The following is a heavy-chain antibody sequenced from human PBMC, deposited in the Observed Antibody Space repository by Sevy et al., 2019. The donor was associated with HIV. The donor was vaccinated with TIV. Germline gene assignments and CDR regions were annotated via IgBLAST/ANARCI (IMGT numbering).Heavy chain of an antibody. CDR1: RFIFNDYG. CDR3: AKNTAAAGAGGFDY. Sequence: GGSLRLSCAASRFIFNDYGMHWVRQAPGKGLEWVAFIQYDGHDKYYADSMRGRFTISRDNSKNMLFLQMNSLRSEDTAMYYCAKNTAAAGAGGFDYWGQGTLVTVSS. J-gene: IGHJ4*02. V-gene: IGHV3-30*02. D-gene: IGHD6-13*01. CDR2: IQYDGHDK.